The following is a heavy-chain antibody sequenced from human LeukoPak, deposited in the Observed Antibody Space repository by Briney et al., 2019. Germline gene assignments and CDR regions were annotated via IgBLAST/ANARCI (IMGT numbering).Heavy chain of an antibody. CDR2: ISGSAGST. Sequence: GGSLRLSCAASGFTFSSYAMSWVRQAPGKGLEWVSTISGSAGSTFYADSVKDLFTISRDNSKNTLYLQMNSLRDEDTAVYHCAKGSRYSSSWTFDYWGQGTLVTVS. D-gene: IGHD6-13*01. V-gene: IGHV3-23*01. J-gene: IGHJ4*02. CDR1: GFTFSSYA. CDR3: AKGSRYSSSWTFDY.